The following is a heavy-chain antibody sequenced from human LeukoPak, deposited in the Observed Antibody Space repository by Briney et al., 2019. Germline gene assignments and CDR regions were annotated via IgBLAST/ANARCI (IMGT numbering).Heavy chain of an antibody. CDR3: GRDALVGYFSYYYMDV. D-gene: IGHD2-15*01. V-gene: IGHV4-59*11. Sequence: PSETLSLTCTVSGGSISSHYWTWIRQSPVKGLERIGDISNSGSTSYNPSLKSRVTISMDTSKNQFSLKLSSVTAADTAVYYCGRDALVGYFSYYYMDVWGKGTTVTVSS. CDR1: GGSISSHY. J-gene: IGHJ6*03. CDR2: ISNSGST.